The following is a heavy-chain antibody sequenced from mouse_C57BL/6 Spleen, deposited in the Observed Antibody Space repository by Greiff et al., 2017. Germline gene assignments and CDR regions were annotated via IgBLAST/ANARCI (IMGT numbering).Heavy chain of an antibody. D-gene: IGHD4-1*01. CDR3: ARGGELLNWVVGAY. CDR2: LYPGDGDT. V-gene: IGHV1-82*01. J-gene: IGHJ3*01. Sequence: QVQLQQSGPELVKPGASVKISCKASGYAFSSSWMNWVKQRPGKGPEWIGRLYPGDGDTNYNGKFKGKATLTADKSSSTAYMQLSSLTSEDSAVYFWARGGELLNWVVGAYWGQGILVSVSA. CDR1: GYAFSSSW.